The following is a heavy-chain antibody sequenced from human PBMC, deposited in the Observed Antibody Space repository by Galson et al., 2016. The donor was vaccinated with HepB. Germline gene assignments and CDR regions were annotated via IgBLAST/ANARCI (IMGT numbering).Heavy chain of an antibody. CDR3: AKRHEYCPPVGCSVDY. D-gene: IGHD2/OR15-2a*01. CDR1: GFTFSNYG. J-gene: IGHJ4*02. Sequence: SLRLSCAASGFTFSNYGMHWVRQAPGKGLEWVAADSMDGRRKFYADSVKGRFTISRDNSNNMRFLQMSSLRADDTAVYYCAKRHEYCPPVGCSVDYWGQGTLVSVSS. CDR2: DSMDGRRK. V-gene: IGHV3-30*18.